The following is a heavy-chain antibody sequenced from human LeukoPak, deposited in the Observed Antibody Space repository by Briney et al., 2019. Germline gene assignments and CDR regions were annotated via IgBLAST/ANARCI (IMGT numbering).Heavy chain of an antibody. CDR3: ARISTNTWYNFDY. CDR1: GFSFNNHE. CDR2: ISSGGGSI. D-gene: IGHD2-2*01. V-gene: IGHV3-48*03. Sequence: GGSLRLSCVASGFSFNNHEMNWVRQAPGKGLEWVAYISSGGGSIYYADSVKGRFTISRDNANYSLYPQMHSLRGEDTAVYYCARISTNTWYNFDYWGQGTLDTVSS. J-gene: IGHJ4*02.